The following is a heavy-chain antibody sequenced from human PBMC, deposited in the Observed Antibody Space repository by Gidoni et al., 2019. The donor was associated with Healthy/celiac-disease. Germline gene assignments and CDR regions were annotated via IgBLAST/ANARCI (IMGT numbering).Heavy chain of an antibody. V-gene: IGHV3-9*01. J-gene: IGHJ4*02. Sequence: EVQLLASGGGLVQPGRSLSISCAASGFTFDDYAMHWVRQAPGKGLEWVSCISGNSGSIGYADSVKGRFTISRDNAKNSLYLKMNSLRAEDTALYYCAKDLYYDILTGDFDYWGQGTLVTVSS. CDR3: AKDLYYDILTGDFDY. CDR2: ISGNSGSI. D-gene: IGHD3-9*01. CDR1: GFTFDDYA.